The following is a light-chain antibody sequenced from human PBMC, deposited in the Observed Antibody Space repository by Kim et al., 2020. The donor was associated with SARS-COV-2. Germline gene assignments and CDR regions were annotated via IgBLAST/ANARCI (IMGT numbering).Light chain of an antibody. CDR2: STS. Sequence: PGGTVTLTCASNTGAVTSGYYANWFQRKPGQAPMALIYSTSSAHSWTPGRFSGSLLGGKAALTLSDVQPEDEADYFCLLYYRGDVIFGGGTQLTVL. CDR3: LLYYRGDVI. V-gene: IGLV7-43*01. CDR1: TGAVTSGYY. J-gene: IGLJ2*01.